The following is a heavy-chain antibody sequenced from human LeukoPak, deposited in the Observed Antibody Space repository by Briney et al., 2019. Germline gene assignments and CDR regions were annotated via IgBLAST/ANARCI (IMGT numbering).Heavy chain of an antibody. J-gene: IGHJ6*02. CDR2: INHSGST. Sequence: SETLSLTCAVYGGSFSGYYWSWIRQPPGKGLEWIGEINHSGSTNYNPSLKSRVTISVDTSKNQFSLKLSSVTAADTAVYYCARAGAAAGTRYHYYGMDVWGQGTTVTVSS. D-gene: IGHD6-13*01. CDR3: ARAGAAAGTRYHYYGMDV. V-gene: IGHV4-34*01. CDR1: GGSFSGYY.